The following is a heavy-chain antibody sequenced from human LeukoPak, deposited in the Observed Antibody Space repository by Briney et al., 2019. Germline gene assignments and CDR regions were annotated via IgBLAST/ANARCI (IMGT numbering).Heavy chain of an antibody. CDR3: ATERPFSSGTYYNA. J-gene: IGHJ4*02. CDR1: GFTFKNYA. D-gene: IGHD3-10*01. V-gene: IGHV3-23*01. CDR2: IGGNSGYT. Sequence: GGSLRLSCAASGFTFKNYAMSWVRQAPGKGLEWASTIGGNSGYTYYSDSVKGRFTISRDNSRNTLYLQMTSLRVDDTAVYFCATERPFSSGTYYNARGQGTLVIVSS.